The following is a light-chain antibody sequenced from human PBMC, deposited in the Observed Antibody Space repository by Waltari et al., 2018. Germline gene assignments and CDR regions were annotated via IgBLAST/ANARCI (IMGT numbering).Light chain of an antibody. Sequence: DIQMTQSPSSLSASVGDRVTITFRASQRISRFLNWYQQKPGTAPKLLIYGASNLQSGVPTRFIGSGSGTDFTLTISSLQPEDFATYYCQQSYDTWTFGQGTKVEI. J-gene: IGKJ1*01. CDR1: QRISRF. CDR2: GAS. V-gene: IGKV1-39*01. CDR3: QQSYDTWT.